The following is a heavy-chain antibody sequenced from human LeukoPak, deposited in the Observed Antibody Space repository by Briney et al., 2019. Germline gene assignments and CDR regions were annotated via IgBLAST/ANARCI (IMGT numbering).Heavy chain of an antibody. Sequence: SETLSLTCAVYGMTFSGYSWSWVRQPPGKGLEWIGEINHSGSTNYNPSLKSRVTKTVQTSNNLCSLKLSAVTAADKAVYYCARGSAYYYDSRGLDNWGQGTLVTVSS. J-gene: IGHJ4*02. D-gene: IGHD3-22*01. CDR2: INHSGST. CDR3: ARGSAYYYDSRGLDN. CDR1: GMTFSGYS. V-gene: IGHV4-34*01.